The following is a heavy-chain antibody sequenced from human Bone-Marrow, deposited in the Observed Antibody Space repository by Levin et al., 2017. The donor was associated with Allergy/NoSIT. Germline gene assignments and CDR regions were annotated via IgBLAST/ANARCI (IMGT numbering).Heavy chain of an antibody. Sequence: GGSLRLSCAASGFTVSSNYMSWVRQAPGKGLEWVSVIYSGGSTYYADSVKGRFTISRDNSKNTLYLQMNSLRAEDTAVYYCARETTVTASFDYWGQGTLVTVSS. V-gene: IGHV3-66*01. J-gene: IGHJ4*02. D-gene: IGHD4-17*01. CDR1: GFTVSSNY. CDR3: ARETTVTASFDY. CDR2: IYSGGST.